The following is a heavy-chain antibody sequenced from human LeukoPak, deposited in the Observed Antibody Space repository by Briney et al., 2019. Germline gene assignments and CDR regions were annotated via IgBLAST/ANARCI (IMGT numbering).Heavy chain of an antibody. J-gene: IGHJ3*02. CDR3: ARDTSPREYYYDSSGYSPDAFDI. D-gene: IGHD3-22*01. V-gene: IGHV1-2*04. CDR2: INPNSGVT. CDR1: GYTFTGYY. Sequence: ASVKVSCKASGYTFTGYYMHWVRQAPGQGLEWMGWINPNSGVTNYAQKFQGWVTMTRDTSISTAYMELSRLRSDDTAVYCCARDTSPREYYYDSSGYSPDAFDIWGQGTMVTVSS.